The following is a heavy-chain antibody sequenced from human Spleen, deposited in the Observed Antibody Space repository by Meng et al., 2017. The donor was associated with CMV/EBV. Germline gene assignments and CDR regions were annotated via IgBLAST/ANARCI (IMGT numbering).Heavy chain of an antibody. V-gene: IGHV3-33*01. J-gene: IGHJ6*02. CDR1: GLTFSSYG. D-gene: IGHD3-3*01. CDR3: ARDASIFGVAIISYYGMDV. CDR2: IWYDGSNK. Sequence: GGSLRLSCAASGLTFSSYGMHWVRQAPGKGLEWVAVIWYDGSNKYYADSVKGRFTISRDNSKNTLYLQMNSLRAEDTAVYYCARDASIFGVAIISYYGMDVWGQGTTVTVSS.